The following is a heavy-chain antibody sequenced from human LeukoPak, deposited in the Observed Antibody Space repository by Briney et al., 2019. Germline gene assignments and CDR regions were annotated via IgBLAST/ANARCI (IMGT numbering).Heavy chain of an antibody. CDR3: ARVFSSSWFKLYYFDY. D-gene: IGHD6-13*01. J-gene: IGHJ4*02. Sequence: ASVEVSCKASGYTFTSYGISWVRQAPGQGLEWMGWISAYNGNTNYSQKLQGRVTMTTDTSTSTAYMELRSLRSDDTAVYYCARVFSSSWFKLYYFDYWGQGTLVTVSS. V-gene: IGHV1-18*01. CDR2: ISAYNGNT. CDR1: GYTFTSYG.